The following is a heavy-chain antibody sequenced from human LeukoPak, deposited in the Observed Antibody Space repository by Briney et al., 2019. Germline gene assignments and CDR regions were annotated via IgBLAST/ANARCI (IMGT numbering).Heavy chain of an antibody. CDR2: ISSSGTI. V-gene: IGHV4-61*02. Sequence: SETLSLTCTVSGGSISSANFYWSWIRQPAGKGLEWLGRISSSGTINYNPSLRSRVTVSVDTSKNQLSLEVSSVTAADTAIYYCARKSMTILSDSIDVWGKGTSVIVSS. CDR3: ARKSMTILSDSIDV. D-gene: IGHD3-3*01. CDR1: GGSISSANFY. J-gene: IGHJ6*03.